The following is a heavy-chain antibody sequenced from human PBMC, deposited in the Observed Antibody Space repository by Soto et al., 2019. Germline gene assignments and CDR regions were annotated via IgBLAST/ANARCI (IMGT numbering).Heavy chain of an antibody. Sequence: SETLSLTCAVSGDSISSYYWSWIRQPPGKGLEWIGYIYYSGSTNYNPSLKSRVTISVDTSKNQFSLKLSSVTAADTAIYYCARVNDYYASKSFDPWGQGTLVTVSS. CDR1: GDSISSYY. J-gene: IGHJ5*02. V-gene: IGHV4-59*01. D-gene: IGHD3-10*01. CDR2: IYYSGST. CDR3: ARVNDYYASKSFDP.